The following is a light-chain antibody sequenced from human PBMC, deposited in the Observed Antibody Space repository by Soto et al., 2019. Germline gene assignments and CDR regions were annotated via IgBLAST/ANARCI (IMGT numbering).Light chain of an antibody. Sequence: QSVLTQPASVSGSPGQSITISCTGTSSDVGSYNLVSWYQQHPGKAPKLMIYEGNKRPSGVSNRFSGSKSANTASLTISGLQTEDEADYYCCSYAGTNTFVFVTGTKVTVL. CDR2: EGN. CDR1: SSDVGSYNL. V-gene: IGLV2-23*01. J-gene: IGLJ1*01. CDR3: CSYAGTNTFV.